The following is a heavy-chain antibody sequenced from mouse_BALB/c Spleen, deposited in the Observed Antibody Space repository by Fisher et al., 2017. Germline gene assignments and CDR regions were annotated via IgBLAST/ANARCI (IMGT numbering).Heavy chain of an antibody. V-gene: IGHV5-6-2*01. Sequence: RFTISRDNAKNTLYLQMSSLKSEDTALYYCARGGTTVVRAMDYWGQGTSVTVSS. D-gene: IGHD1-1*01. CDR3: ARGGTTVVRAMDY. J-gene: IGHJ4*01.